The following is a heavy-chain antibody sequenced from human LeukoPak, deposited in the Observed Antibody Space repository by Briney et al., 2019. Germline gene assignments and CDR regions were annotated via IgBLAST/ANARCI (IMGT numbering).Heavy chain of an antibody. J-gene: IGHJ4*02. V-gene: IGHV4-30-4*01. Sequence: KASETLSLTCTVSGGSISSGDYYWSWIRQPPGKGLERIGYIYYSGSTYYNPSLKSRVTISVDTSKNQFSLKLSSVTAADTAVYYCASLSTEGYWGQGTLVTVSS. CDR2: IYYSGST. CDR3: ASLSTEGY. CDR1: GGSISSGDYY.